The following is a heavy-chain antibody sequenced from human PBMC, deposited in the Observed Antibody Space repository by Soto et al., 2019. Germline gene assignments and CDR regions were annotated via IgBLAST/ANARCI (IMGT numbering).Heavy chain of an antibody. J-gene: IGHJ4*02. Sequence: PSETLSLTCTVSGGSVSSNNWGWIRQPPGKGLEWMGGIYYNGTTYYNPSLRSRVTISEDTSKNQFSLKVGAATAADTAVYYCARHWLLPVAGYYFDYWSQGTLVTVSS. CDR3: ARHWLLPVAGYYFDY. D-gene: IGHD6-19*01. CDR2: IYYNGTT. V-gene: IGHV4-39*01. CDR1: GGSVSSNN.